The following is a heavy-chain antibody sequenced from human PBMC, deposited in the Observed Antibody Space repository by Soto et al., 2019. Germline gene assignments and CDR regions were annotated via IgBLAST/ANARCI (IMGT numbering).Heavy chain of an antibody. V-gene: IGHV1-69*02. CDR2: GIPILGMA. CDR1: GGTFSSYS. J-gene: IGHJ5*02. CDR3: ARGGAVVVPGAVDRHNWFDP. D-gene: IGHD2-2*01. Sequence: QVQLVQSGAEVKKPGSSVKVSCEASGGTFSSYSFSWVRQAPGQGLEWMGRGIPILGMANYAQKFQGRVTITADKYTSTVYMELSSLSSEDTAVYYCARGGAVVVPGAVDRHNWFDPWGQGTLVTVSS.